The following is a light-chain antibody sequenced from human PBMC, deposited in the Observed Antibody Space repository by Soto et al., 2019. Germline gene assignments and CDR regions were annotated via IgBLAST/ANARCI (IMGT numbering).Light chain of an antibody. CDR2: KAS. V-gene: IGKV1-5*03. CDR1: QNINRW. J-gene: IGKJ1*01. CDR3: QQYNTYPWT. Sequence: DIQMTQSPSTLSASVGDRVTITCRASQNINRWLVWYQQKPGKAPKVLIYKASSLESGVPSRFTGSGSGTEFTLTISSLQPDDLATYYCQQYNTYPWTFGQGTNVEIK.